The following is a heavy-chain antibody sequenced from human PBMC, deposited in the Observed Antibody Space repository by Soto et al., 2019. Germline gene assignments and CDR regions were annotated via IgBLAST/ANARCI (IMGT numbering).Heavy chain of an antibody. D-gene: IGHD1-1*01. Sequence: GQLVQSGAEVKKPGASVKVSCKAAGYTLTTYGVSWVRQAPGQGLEWVGWISAYNDHTNYAQKFQGRVTMTTDTSTSTAYMELRILRSDDTAVYYCARGTSFDYWGQGTLVTVSS. CDR1: GYTLTTYG. J-gene: IGHJ4*02. CDR3: ARGTSFDY. V-gene: IGHV1-18*01. CDR2: ISAYNDHT.